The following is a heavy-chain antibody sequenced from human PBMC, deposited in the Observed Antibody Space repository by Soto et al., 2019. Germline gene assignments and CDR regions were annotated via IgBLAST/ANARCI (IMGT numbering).Heavy chain of an antibody. D-gene: IGHD1-20*01. J-gene: IGHJ5*02. Sequence: QVQLVQSGAEVKKPGSSVKVSCKASGGTFSSYAISWVRQAPGQGLEWMGGIIPIFGTANYAQKFQGRVTITEDESTSTAYMELSSLRSEDTAVYYCAREAVTGPTLRFGWFDPWGQGTLVTVSS. V-gene: IGHV1-69*01. CDR2: IIPIFGTA. CDR3: AREAVTGPTLRFGWFDP. CDR1: GGTFSSYA.